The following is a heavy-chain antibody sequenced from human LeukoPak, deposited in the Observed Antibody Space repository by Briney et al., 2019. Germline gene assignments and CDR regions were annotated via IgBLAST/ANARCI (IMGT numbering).Heavy chain of an antibody. D-gene: IGHD3-22*01. CDR1: VFTFSKYW. CDR2: INQDVREM. V-gene: IGHV3-7*01. Sequence: RGSLRLSCAASVFTFSKYWMSWVRQAPGKGLEWLANINQDVREMYYVHSLKGRVTISRDNGKNSLYLQIYSLRADDTAVYYCARVQCCMIVVRTTNWYFDLWGRGTLVTVSS. J-gene: IGHJ2*01. CDR3: ARVQCCMIVVRTTNWYFDL.